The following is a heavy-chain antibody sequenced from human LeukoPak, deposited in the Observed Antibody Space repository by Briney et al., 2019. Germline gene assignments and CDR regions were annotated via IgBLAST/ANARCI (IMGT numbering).Heavy chain of an antibody. J-gene: IGHJ4*02. CDR2: IIPIFGTA. CDR3: ARGRWIQLWKPSYYFDY. CDR1: GGTFSSYA. D-gene: IGHD5-18*01. V-gene: IGHV1-69*13. Sequence: SVKVSLKASGGTFSSYAISWVRQAPGQGLEWMGGIIPIFGTANYAQKFQGRVTIAADESTSTAYMELSSLRSEDTAVYYCARGRWIQLWKPSYYFDYWGQGTLVTVSS.